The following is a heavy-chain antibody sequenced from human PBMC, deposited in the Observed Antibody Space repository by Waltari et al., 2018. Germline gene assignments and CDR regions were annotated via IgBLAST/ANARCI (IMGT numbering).Heavy chain of an antibody. Sequence: QVQLQESGPGLVKPSETLSLTCAVSGYSISSGYYWGWIRQPPGKGLEWIGSIYHSGSTYYNPSRKSRVTISVDTSKNQFSLKLSSVTAADTAVYYCARGQTGAWYFDLWGRGTLVTVSS. CDR3: ARGQTGAWYFDL. D-gene: IGHD7-27*01. J-gene: IGHJ2*01. V-gene: IGHV4-38-2*01. CDR1: GYSISSGYY. CDR2: IYHSGST.